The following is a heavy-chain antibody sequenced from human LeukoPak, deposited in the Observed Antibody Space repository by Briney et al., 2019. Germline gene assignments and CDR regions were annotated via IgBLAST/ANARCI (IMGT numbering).Heavy chain of an antibody. J-gene: IGHJ5*02. CDR2: IIPIFGTA. D-gene: IGHD2-2*01. CDR3: AREVVPAASGDNWFDP. CDR1: GGTFSSYA. Sequence: ASVKVSCKASGGTFSSYAISWVRQAPGQGLEWMGGIIPIFGTANYAQKFQGRVTITADESTSTAYTELSSLRSEDTAVYYCAREVVPAASGDNWFDPWGQGTLVTVSS. V-gene: IGHV1-69*13.